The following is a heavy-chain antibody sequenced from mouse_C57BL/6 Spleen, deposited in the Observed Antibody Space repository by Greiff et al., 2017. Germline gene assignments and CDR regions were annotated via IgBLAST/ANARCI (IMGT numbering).Heavy chain of an antibody. V-gene: IGHV7-1*01. J-gene: IGHJ4*01. Sequence: EVKLVESGGGLVQSGRSLRLSCATSGFTFSDFYMEWVRQAPGKGLEWIAASRNKANDYTTEYSASVKGRFIVSRDTSQSILYLQMNALRAEDTAIYYCARDAWGDYAFMDYWGQGTSVTVSS. CDR3: ARDAWGDYAFMDY. CDR2: SRNKANDYTT. D-gene: IGHD2-4*01. CDR1: GFTFSDFY.